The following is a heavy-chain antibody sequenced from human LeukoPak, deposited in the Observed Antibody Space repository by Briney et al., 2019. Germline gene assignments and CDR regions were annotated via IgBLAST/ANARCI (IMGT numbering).Heavy chain of an antibody. D-gene: IGHD3-9*01. V-gene: IGHV1-46*01. J-gene: IGHJ4*02. CDR2: INPSGGST. CDR1: GYTFTSYA. Sequence: ASVKVSCKASGYTFTSYAMNWVRQAPGQGLEWMGIINPSGGSTSYAQKFQGRVTMTRDTSTSTVYMELSSLRSEDTAVYYCARGGYDILTGYPNPLYWGQGTLVTVSS. CDR3: ARGGYDILTGYPNPLY.